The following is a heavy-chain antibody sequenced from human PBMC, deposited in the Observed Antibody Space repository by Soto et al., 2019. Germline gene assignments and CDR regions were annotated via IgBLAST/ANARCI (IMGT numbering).Heavy chain of an antibody. CDR2: INRYGSST. CDR1: GFTFSSYW. V-gene: IGHV3-74*01. CDR3: ARGGDSSYYDSSGYPAAFDI. D-gene: IGHD3-22*01. J-gene: IGHJ3*02. Sequence: EVQLVESGGGLVQPGGSQRLSCEGSGFTFSSYWMHWVRQAPGKGLVWVSRINRYGSSTSYADSVKGRFTISRDNAKNTLYLQMNILRAEDTAVYYCARGGDSSYYDSSGYPAAFDIWGQGTMVTVSS.